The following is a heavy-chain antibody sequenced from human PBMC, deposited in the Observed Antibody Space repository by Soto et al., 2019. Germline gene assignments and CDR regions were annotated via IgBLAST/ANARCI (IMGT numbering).Heavy chain of an antibody. CDR2: IYTSGST. Sequence: SETLSLTCTVSGGSISSYYWSWIRQPAGKGLEWIGRIYTSGSTNYNPSLKSRVTMSVDTSKNQFSLKLSSVTAADTAVYYCAREGRGRYCSGGSCYLNWFGPWGQGTLVTVSS. CDR3: AREGRGRYCSGGSCYLNWFGP. J-gene: IGHJ5*02. D-gene: IGHD2-15*01. CDR1: GGSISSYY. V-gene: IGHV4-4*07.